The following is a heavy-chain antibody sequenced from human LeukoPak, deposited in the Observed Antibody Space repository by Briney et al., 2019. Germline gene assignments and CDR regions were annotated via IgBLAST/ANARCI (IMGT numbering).Heavy chain of an antibody. D-gene: IGHD1-26*01. Sequence: SETLSLTCTVSGGSISGYYWSWIRQPPGKGLEWIGYIYYNGSTNYNPSLKSRVTISVDTSKNQFSLKLSSVTAADTAMYYCARERRSGSYYYFDYWGQGTLVTVSS. CDR3: ARERRSGSYYYFDY. CDR2: IYYNGST. CDR1: GGSISGYY. J-gene: IGHJ4*02. V-gene: IGHV4-59*01.